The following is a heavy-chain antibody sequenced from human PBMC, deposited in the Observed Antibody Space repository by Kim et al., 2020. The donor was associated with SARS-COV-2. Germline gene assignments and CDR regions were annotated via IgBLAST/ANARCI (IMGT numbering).Heavy chain of an antibody. V-gene: IGHV3-30*04. CDR2: FSYDGTIK. D-gene: IGHD5-18*01. Sequence: GGSLRLSCAASGFIFSDYAMHWVRQAPGKGLQWVAGFSYDGTIKYYPDSVKGRFTISRDNSKNTLYLQINSLRAADTAVFYCARSEGMATAFDYWGQGTLVTVSS. CDR3: ARSEGMATAFDY. CDR1: GFIFSDYA. J-gene: IGHJ4*02.